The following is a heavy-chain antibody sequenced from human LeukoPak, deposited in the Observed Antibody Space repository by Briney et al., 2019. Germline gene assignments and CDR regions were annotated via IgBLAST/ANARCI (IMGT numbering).Heavy chain of an antibody. J-gene: IGHJ4*02. D-gene: IGHD4-17*01. CDR3: AREGPTTVTKVPCDY. Sequence: SETLSLTCTVSGGSISSYYWSWIRQPPGKGLEWIGYIYYSGSTNYNPSLKSRVTISVDTSKNQFSLKLSSVTAADTAVYYCAREGPTTVTKVPCDYWGQGTLVTVSS. CDR2: IYYSGST. CDR1: GGSISSYY. V-gene: IGHV4-59*01.